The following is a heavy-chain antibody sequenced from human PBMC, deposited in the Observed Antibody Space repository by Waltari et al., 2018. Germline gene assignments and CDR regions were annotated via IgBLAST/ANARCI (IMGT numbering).Heavy chain of an antibody. Sequence: EVQVVESGGGLVQPGGSLRLSCTASGFTFRSYEMNWVRQAAGKGLEWISYIANSGNTVYYADSVKGRFTISRDNAKNSLFLLMNSLRAEDTAVYYCARPSTEYYFYYYYMDVWGKGTTVTVS. CDR1: GFTFRSYE. CDR2: IANSGNTV. J-gene: IGHJ6*03. CDR3: ARPSTEYYFYYYYMDV. V-gene: IGHV3-48*03.